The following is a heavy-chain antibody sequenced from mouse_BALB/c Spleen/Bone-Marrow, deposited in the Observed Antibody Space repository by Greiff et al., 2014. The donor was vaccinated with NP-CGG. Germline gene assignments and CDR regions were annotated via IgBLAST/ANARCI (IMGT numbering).Heavy chain of an antibody. J-gene: IGHJ3*01. D-gene: IGHD1-2*01. V-gene: IGHV4-1*02. CDR3: ARNGYYGWMTY. CDR1: GFDFSGYW. Sequence: EVQLVESGGGLVQPGGSLKLSCAASGFDFSGYWMTWVRQAPGKGLEWIGETNPDSRTINYKPSLKEKFIMSRDNAKNTLYLQMSKVRSEDTALYYCARNGYYGWMTYWGQGTLVTVSA. CDR2: TNPDSRTI.